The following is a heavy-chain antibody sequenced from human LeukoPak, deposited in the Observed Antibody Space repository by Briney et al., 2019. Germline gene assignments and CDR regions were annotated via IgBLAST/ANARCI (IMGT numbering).Heavy chain of an antibody. CDR3: ARPKHYGSGSGEDFDY. CDR2: ISAYNGNT. V-gene: IGHV1-18*01. D-gene: IGHD3-10*01. CDR1: GYTFTSYG. J-gene: IGHJ4*02. Sequence: GASVKVSCKGSGYTFTSYGISWVRQAPGQGLEWMGWISAYNGNTNYAQKLQGRVTMTTDTSTSTAYMELRSLRSDDTAVYYCARPKHYGSGSGEDFDYWGQGTLVTVSS.